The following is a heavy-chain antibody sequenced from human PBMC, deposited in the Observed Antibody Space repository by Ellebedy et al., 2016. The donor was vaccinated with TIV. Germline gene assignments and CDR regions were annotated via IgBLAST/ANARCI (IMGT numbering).Heavy chain of an antibody. J-gene: IGHJ4*02. Sequence: GESLKISCATSGFTFSTYWMAWVRQVPGKGLEWVAHIKEDGSQTYYVGSVKGRFTISRDNAKNSLYLQMNSLRADDTAVYYCATDRGYFTFDYWGQGSLITVSS. CDR1: GFTFSTYW. CDR2: IKEDGSQT. D-gene: IGHD3-9*01. V-gene: IGHV3-7*03. CDR3: ATDRGYFTFDY.